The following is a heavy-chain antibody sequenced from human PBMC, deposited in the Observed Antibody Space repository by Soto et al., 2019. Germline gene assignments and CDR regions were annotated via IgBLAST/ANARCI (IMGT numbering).Heavy chain of an antibody. CDR3: AKGRYYYDSSGYYYDYFDY. D-gene: IGHD3-22*01. J-gene: IGHJ4*02. CDR1: GFTFDDYA. CDR2: ISWNSGSI. V-gene: IGHV3-9*01. Sequence: PGGSRRLSCAASGFTFDDYAMHWVRQAPGKGLEWVSGISWNSGSIGYADSVKGRFTISRDNAKNSLYLQMNSLRAEDTALYYCAKGRYYYDSSGYYYDYFDYWGQGTLVTVSS.